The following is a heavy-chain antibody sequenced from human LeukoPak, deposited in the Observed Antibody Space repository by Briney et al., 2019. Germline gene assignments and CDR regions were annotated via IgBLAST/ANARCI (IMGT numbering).Heavy chain of an antibody. J-gene: IGHJ4*02. CDR3: ARVRGNIVVVVAAPYYFDY. Sequence: PSGTLSLTCAVSGGSISSSNWWSWVRQPPGKGLEWIGEIYHSGSTYYNPSLKSRVTISVDTSKNQFSLKLSSVTAADTAVYYCARVRGNIVVVVAAPYYFDYWGQGTLVTVSS. V-gene: IGHV4-4*02. CDR2: IYHSGST. D-gene: IGHD2-15*01. CDR1: GGSISSSNW.